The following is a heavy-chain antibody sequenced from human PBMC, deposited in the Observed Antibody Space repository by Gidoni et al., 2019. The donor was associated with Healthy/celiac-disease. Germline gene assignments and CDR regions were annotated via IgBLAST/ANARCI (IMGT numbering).Heavy chain of an antibody. Sequence: EVQLVESGGGVVQPGRSLRRSGTASGFTLGDYAMSWFRQAPGKGLEWVGFIRSKAYGGTTEYAASVKGRFPISRDASNSLAFLQMNRLKPEDTAVYYCTRVTGNYDILGSDYWGQGTLVTVSS. CDR1: GFTLGDYA. CDR3: TRVTGNYDILGSDY. V-gene: IGHV3-49*03. CDR2: IRSKAYGGTT. J-gene: IGHJ4*02. D-gene: IGHD3-9*01.